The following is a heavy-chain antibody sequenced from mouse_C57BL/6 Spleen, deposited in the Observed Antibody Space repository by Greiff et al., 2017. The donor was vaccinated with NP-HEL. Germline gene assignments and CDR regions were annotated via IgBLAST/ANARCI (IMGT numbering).Heavy chain of an antibody. D-gene: IGHD3-3*01. J-gene: IGHJ2*01. CDR2: ISGGGGNT. CDR3: ARLGSFDY. Sequence: EVQGVESGGGLVKPGGSLKLSCAASGFTFSSYTMSWVRQTPEKRLEWVATISGGGGNTYYPDSVKGRFTISRDNAKNTLYLQMSSLRSEDTALYYCARLGSFDYWGQGTTLTVSS. CDR1: GFTFSSYT. V-gene: IGHV5-9*01.